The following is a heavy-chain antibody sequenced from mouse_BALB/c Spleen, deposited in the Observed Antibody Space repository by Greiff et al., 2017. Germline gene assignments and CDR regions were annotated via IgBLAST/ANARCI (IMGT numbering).Heavy chain of an antibody. CDR1: GYTFSSYW. Sequence: QVQLQQSGAELMKPGASVKISCKATGYTFSSYWIEWVKQRPGHGLEWIGEILPGSGSTNYNEKFKGKATFTADTSSNTAYMQRSSLTSEDSAVYYCASRLLAGAMDYWGQGTSVTVSS. J-gene: IGHJ4*01. CDR3: ASRLLAGAMDY. V-gene: IGHV1-9*01. CDR2: ILPGSGST. D-gene: IGHD2-10*01.